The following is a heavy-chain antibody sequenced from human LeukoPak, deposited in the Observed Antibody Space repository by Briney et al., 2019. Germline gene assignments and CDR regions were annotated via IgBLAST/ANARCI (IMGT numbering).Heavy chain of an antibody. CDR3: ATIAARYYYMDV. CDR1: GYTFTSYD. CDR2: MNPNSGNT. V-gene: IGHV1-8*01. D-gene: IGHD6-25*01. J-gene: IGHJ6*03. Sequence: ASVKVSCKASGYTFTSYDINWVRQATGQGLEWMGWMNPNSGNTGYAQRFQGRVTMTRNTSISTAYMELSSLRSEDTAVYYCATIAARYYYMDVWGKGTTVTVSS.